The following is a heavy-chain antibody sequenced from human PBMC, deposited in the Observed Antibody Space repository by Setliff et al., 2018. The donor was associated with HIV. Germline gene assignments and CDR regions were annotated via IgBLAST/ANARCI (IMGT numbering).Heavy chain of an antibody. D-gene: IGHD5-12*01. CDR1: GYTFSSYG. CDR3: VRGSISGMYYFDY. J-gene: IGHJ4*02. Sequence: ASVKVSCKASGYTFSSYGVNWVRQAPGQGLEWMGRLSGDNGNTKYAQKFQGRVITTTDTSTSTAYMELRSLRSDDTAVYYCVRGSISGMYYFDYWGLGTLVTVSS. CDR2: LSGDNGNT. V-gene: IGHV1-18*01.